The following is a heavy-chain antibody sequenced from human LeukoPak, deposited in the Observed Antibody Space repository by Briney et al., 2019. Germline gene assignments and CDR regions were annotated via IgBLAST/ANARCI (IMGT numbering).Heavy chain of an antibody. J-gene: IGHJ4*02. D-gene: IGHD5-24*01. CDR2: ISSSSSYI. Sequence: GGSLRLSCAASGFTFSSYSMNWVRQAPGKGLEWVSSISSSSSYIYYADSVKGRFTISRDNAKNSLYLQMNSLRAEDTAVYYCAPGGRDGFDNYPYYFDYWGQGTLVTVSS. V-gene: IGHV3-21*01. CDR3: APGGRDGFDNYPYYFDY. CDR1: GFTFSSYS.